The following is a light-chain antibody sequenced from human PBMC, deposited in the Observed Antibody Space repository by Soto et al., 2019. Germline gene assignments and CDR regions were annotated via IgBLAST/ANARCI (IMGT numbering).Light chain of an antibody. J-gene: IGKJ4*02. CDR1: QSINRY. CDR2: GAS. Sequence: EVVLTQSPATLSLSPGERATLSCRASQSINRYLAWYQQKPGQAPRLLIYGASHRATGIPDRIRGSGSGTEFTLTISRLEPEDFAVYYCQQFGTSRLTFGGGTKVDIK. CDR3: QQFGTSRLT. V-gene: IGKV3-20*01.